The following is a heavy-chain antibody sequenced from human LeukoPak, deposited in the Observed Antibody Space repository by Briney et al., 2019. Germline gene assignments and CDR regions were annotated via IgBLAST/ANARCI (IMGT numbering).Heavy chain of an antibody. J-gene: IGHJ5*02. Sequence: SETLSLTCAVYGGSFSGCYWSWIRQPPGKGLEWIGEINHSGSTNYNPSLKSRVTISVDTSKNQFSLKLSSVTAADTAVYYCARSKASAPAAFRKFDPWGQGTLVTVSS. CDR3: ARSKASAPAAFRKFDP. CDR2: INHSGST. CDR1: GGSFSGCY. V-gene: IGHV4-34*01. D-gene: IGHD2-2*01.